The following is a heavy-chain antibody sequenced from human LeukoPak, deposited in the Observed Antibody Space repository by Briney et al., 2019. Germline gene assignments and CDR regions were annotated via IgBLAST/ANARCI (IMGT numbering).Heavy chain of an antibody. V-gene: IGHV1-2*02. D-gene: IGHD2/OR15-2a*01. CDR3: ARDPLYESGPPVDY. J-gene: IGHJ4*02. CDR1: GYTFTGYY. Sequence: ASVKVSCKASGYTFTGYYMHWLRQAPGQGLEWMGWINPNSGGTNYAQKFQGRVTMTRDTSISTAYMELSRLRSDDTAVYYCARDPLYESGPPVDYWGQGTLVTVSS. CDR2: INPNSGGT.